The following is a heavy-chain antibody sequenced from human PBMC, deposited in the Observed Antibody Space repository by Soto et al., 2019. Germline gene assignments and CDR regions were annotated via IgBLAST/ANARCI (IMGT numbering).Heavy chain of an antibody. CDR3: TKDKGPTGTASDF. V-gene: IGHV3-9*01. CDR2: ISWDSGSI. J-gene: IGHJ4*02. D-gene: IGHD1-7*01. CDR1: GFSFYDLA. Sequence: KIASAASGFSFYDLAVRWVLQIPGKGLEWVSHISWDSGSIDYGDSVRGRFTISRDNTKNSVYLQMNSLSVDDTALYYCTKDKGPTGTASDFWGQGTLVTVSS.